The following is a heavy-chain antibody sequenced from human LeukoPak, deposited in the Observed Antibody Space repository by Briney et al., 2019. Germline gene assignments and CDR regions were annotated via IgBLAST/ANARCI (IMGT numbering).Heavy chain of an antibody. CDR2: ISGSGGST. J-gene: IGHJ3*02. V-gene: IGHV3-23*01. Sequence: PGGSLRLSCAASGFTSSSYAMSWVRQAPGKGLEWVSAISGSGGSTYYADSVKGRFTISRDNSKNTLYLQMNSLRAEDTAVYYCARQGITMIVVVSGYGAFDIWGQGTMVTVSS. D-gene: IGHD3-22*01. CDR1: GFTSSSYA. CDR3: ARQGITMIVVVSGYGAFDI.